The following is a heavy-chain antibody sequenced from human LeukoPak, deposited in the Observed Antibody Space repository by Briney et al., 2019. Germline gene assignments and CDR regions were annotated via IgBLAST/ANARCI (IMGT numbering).Heavy chain of an antibody. V-gene: IGHV5-10-1*01. CDR3: ARTYSSGWAFFDY. J-gene: IGHJ4*02. Sequence: GESLKISCKASGYSFTRYWISWVRQMPGKGLEWMGRIDPSDSYNNYSPSFQGHVTISADKSISTAYLQWRGLKASDTAIYYCARTYSSGWAFFDYWGQGNMVTVSS. CDR1: GYSFTRYW. CDR2: IDPSDSYN. D-gene: IGHD6-19*01.